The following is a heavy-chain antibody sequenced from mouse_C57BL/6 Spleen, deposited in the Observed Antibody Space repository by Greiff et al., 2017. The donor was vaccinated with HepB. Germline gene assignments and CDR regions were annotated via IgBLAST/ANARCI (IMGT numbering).Heavy chain of an antibody. J-gene: IGHJ2*01. CDR3: TRGIYYDYSFDY. D-gene: IGHD2-4*01. CDR2: IRLKSDNYAT. V-gene: IGHV6-3*01. Sequence: EVQLVESGGGLVQPGGSMKLSCVASGFTFSNYWMNWVRQSPEKGLEWVAQIRLKSDNYATHYAESVKGRFTISRDDSKSSVYLQMNNLRAEDTGIYYCTRGIYYDYSFDYWGQGTTLTVSS. CDR1: GFTFSNYW.